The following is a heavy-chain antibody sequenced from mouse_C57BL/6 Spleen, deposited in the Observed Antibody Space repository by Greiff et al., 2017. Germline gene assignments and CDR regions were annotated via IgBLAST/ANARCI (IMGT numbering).Heavy chain of an antibody. CDR1: GFTFSSYT. D-gene: IGHD2-1*01. J-gene: IGHJ3*01. CDR2: ISGGGGNT. CDR3: ASHYFY. V-gene: IGHV5-9*01. Sequence: EVMLVESGGGLVKPGGSLKLSCAASGFTFSSYTMSWVRQTPEKRLEWVATISGGGGNTYYPDSVKGRFTVSRDNSKITLYLQMSSLRSEDTALYYCASHYFYWGQGTLVTVSA.